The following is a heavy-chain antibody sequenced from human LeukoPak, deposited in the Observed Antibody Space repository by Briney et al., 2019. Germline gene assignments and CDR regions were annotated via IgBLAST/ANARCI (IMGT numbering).Heavy chain of an antibody. J-gene: IGHJ4*02. CDR1: KFTFSNYG. Sequence: GGSLRLSCTASKFTFSNYGMQWVRQAPGKGLEWVAVISYDGSNKYYADSVKGRFTISRDNSKNTLYLQMNSLRAEDTAVYYCAKDAPFDYWGQGTLVTVSS. CDR3: AKDAPFDY. CDR2: ISYDGSNK. V-gene: IGHV3-30*18.